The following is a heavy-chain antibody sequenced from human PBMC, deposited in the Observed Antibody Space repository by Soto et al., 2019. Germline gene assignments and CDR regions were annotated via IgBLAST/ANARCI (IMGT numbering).Heavy chain of an antibody. CDR2: INPGDSDT. V-gene: IGHV5-51*01. J-gene: IGHJ4*02. CDR1: GDTRTNYW. D-gene: IGHD2-8*01. Sequence: CEALNISCKGSGDTRTNYWIALVRQMPGKGLEWMGIINPGDSDTRYSPSFQGQVTLSADKSINTAYLQWSSLKASDTAMYFCVRPDSPGVLEYWGQGTPVTVSS. CDR3: VRPDSPGVLEY.